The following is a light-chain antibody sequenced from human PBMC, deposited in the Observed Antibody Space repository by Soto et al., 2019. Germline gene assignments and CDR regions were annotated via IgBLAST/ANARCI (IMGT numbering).Light chain of an antibody. J-gene: IGKJ2*01. CDR2: DAS. Sequence: EIVLPQSPGTLSLSPGARATLSGRASQSVSSSYLAWYQQKPGQAPRLLIFDASSRATGISDRFSGSGSGTDFTLTISSLQSEDFALYYCHQYNSWPPGTFGQGTKVDIK. V-gene: IGKV3-20*01. CDR3: HQYNSWPPGT. CDR1: QSVSSSY.